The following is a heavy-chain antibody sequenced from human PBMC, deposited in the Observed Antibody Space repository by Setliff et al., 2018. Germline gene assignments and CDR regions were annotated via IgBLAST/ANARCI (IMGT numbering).Heavy chain of an antibody. CDR2: INYLGNT. CDR1: GASFSDTY. V-gene: IGHV4-34*01. D-gene: IGHD6-13*01. J-gene: IGHJ4*02. CDR3: ARRGMSSSWFQGYFDY. Sequence: SETLSLTCAVYGASFSDTYWSWIRQPPGKGLEWIGDINYLGNTNYNPSLKTRVTISVDTSKNQFSLNLVSLTAADTAVYYCARRGMSSSWFQGYFDYWGQGTLVTVSS.